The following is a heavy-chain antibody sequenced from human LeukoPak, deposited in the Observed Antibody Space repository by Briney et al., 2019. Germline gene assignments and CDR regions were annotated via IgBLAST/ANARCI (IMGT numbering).Heavy chain of an antibody. Sequence: SETLSLTCAVYGGSFSGYYWSWIRQPLGKGLEWIGEINHSGSTNYNPSLKSRVTISVDTSKNQFSLKLSSVTAADTAVYYCARVSHWGYYMDVWGKGTTVTISS. J-gene: IGHJ6*03. V-gene: IGHV4-34*01. CDR3: ARVSHWGYYMDV. CDR1: GGSFSGYY. CDR2: INHSGST. D-gene: IGHD7-27*01.